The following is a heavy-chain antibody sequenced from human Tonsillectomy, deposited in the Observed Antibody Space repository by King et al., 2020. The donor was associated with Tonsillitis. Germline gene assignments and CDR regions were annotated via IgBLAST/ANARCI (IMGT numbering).Heavy chain of an antibody. CDR3: AKTSYCSSFGLDD. D-gene: IGHD2-15*01. Sequence: EVQLVESGGGLVQPGGSLRLSCAASGFTFSNYAMNWVRQAPGKGLEWVSGIVGSGAGTYYADSVKGRFTISRDNSKNTLYLQMNSLRADATAVYYCAKTSYCSSFGLDDWSQGTTVTVSS. V-gene: IGHV3-23*04. CDR2: IVGSGAGT. J-gene: IGHJ6*02. CDR1: GFTFSNYA.